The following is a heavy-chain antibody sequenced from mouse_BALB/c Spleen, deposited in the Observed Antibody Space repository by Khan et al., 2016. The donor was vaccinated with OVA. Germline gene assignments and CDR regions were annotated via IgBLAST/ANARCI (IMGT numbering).Heavy chain of an antibody. CDR3: ATHVHYAMDY. CDR2: IFPGNDDT. Sequence: QVQLQQSGAELARPGASVKMSCKASGYTFTSYTIHWIKLRPGQGLEWIGSIFPGNDDTNYTQKFKGKATLTADKSSSTACMQIRTLASEDSAVYYCATHVHYAMDYWGQGTSVTVSS. V-gene: IGHV1-87*01. J-gene: IGHJ4*01. CDR1: GYTFTSYT.